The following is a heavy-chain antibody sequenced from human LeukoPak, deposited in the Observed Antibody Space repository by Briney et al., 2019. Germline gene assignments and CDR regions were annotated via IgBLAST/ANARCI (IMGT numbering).Heavy chain of an antibody. J-gene: IGHJ4*02. V-gene: IGHV1-8*01. CDR1: GYTFTSYD. Sequence: ASVKVSCKASGYTFTSYDINWVRQATGQGLEWMGWMNPNSGNTGYAQKFQGRVTMTRNTSISTAYMELSRLRSDDTAVYYCTRALRLGELSSNYYWGQGTLVTVSS. CDR3: TRALRLGELSSNYY. D-gene: IGHD3-16*02. CDR2: MNPNSGNT.